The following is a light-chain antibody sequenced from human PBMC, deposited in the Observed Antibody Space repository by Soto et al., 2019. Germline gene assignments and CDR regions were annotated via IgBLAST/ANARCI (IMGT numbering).Light chain of an antibody. CDR1: SSNIGDYNY. J-gene: IGLJ3*02. CDR3: SSYAGSNNLV. V-gene: IGLV2-8*01. CDR2: EVS. Sequence: QSALTQPPSASGSPGQSVTISCTGTSSNIGDYNYVSWYQQHPGKAPKLMVYEVSKRPSGVPDRLSGSKSGNTASLTVSGLKPEDEADYYCSSYAGSNNLVFGGGTQLTVL.